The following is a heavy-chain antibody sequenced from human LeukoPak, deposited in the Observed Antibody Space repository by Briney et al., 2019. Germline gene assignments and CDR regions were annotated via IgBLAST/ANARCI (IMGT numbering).Heavy chain of an antibody. CDR1: GFTFSGSA. V-gene: IGHV3-73*01. D-gene: IGHD3-22*01. Sequence: PGGSLRLSCAASGFTFSGSAMHWVRQASGKGLEWVGRIRSKANSYATAYAASVKGRFTNSRDDSKNTAYLQMNSLKTEDTAVYYCTSGHHYYDSSGYRYYFDYWGQGTLVTVSS. J-gene: IGHJ4*02. CDR2: IRSKANSYAT. CDR3: TSGHHYYDSSGYRYYFDY.